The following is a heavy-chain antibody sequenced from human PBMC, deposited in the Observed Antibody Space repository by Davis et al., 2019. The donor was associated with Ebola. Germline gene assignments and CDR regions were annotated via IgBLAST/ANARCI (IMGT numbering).Heavy chain of an antibody. V-gene: IGHV3-21*01. CDR2: ISSSSSYI. CDR1: GFTFSSYS. D-gene: IGHD2-8*01. Sequence: GGSLRFSCAASGFTFSSYSMNWVRQAPGKGLEWVSSISSSSSYIYYADSVKGRFTISRDNAKNSLYLQMNSLRAEDTAVYYCARVNGITWGMDVWGQGTTVTVSS. J-gene: IGHJ6*02. CDR3: ARVNGITWGMDV.